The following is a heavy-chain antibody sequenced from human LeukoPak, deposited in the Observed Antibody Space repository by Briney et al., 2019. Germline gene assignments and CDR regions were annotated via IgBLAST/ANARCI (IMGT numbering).Heavy chain of an antibody. Sequence: GGSLRLSCAASGFTLSSYAMSWVRQAPGKWLEWVSAISVSGNTYHADSVKGRFTISRDSSKNTLYLQMNSLRAEDTAVYYCARESGDRNHYYYYYYMDVWGKGTTVTVSS. J-gene: IGHJ6*03. CDR1: GFTLSSYA. CDR3: ARESGDRNHYYYYYYMDV. V-gene: IGHV3-23*01. CDR2: ISVSGNT. D-gene: IGHD1-14*01.